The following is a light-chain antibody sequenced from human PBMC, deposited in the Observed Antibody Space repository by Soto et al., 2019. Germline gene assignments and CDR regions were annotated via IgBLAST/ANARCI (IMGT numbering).Light chain of an antibody. CDR3: QQYGSSGT. J-gene: IGKJ1*01. CDR1: QSVSSD. V-gene: IGKV3-15*01. Sequence: EIVMTQSPATLSVSPGDRATLSCRASQSVSSDLAWYQQKPGQAPRLLIYAASTRATGIAARFSCSGFGTEFTLTISSLQSEDFAVYYCQQYGSSGTFGQGTKVDIK. CDR2: AAS.